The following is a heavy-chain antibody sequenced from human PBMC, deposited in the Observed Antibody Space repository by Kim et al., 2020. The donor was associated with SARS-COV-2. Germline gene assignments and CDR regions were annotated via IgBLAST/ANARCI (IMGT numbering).Heavy chain of an antibody. CDR3: ALSGGGRAAGFPESKNYYYYGMDV. V-gene: IGHV1-69*13. Sequence: SVKVSCKASGGTFSSYAISWVRQAPGQGLEWMGGIIPIFGTANYAQKFQGRVTITADESTSTAYMELSSLRSEDTAVYYCALSGGGRAAGFPESKNYYYYGMDVWGQGTTVTVSS. D-gene: IGHD6-13*01. J-gene: IGHJ6*02. CDR2: IIPIFGTA. CDR1: GGTFSSYA.